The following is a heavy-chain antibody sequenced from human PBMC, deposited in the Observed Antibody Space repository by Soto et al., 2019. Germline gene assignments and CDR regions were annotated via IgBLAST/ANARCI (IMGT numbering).Heavy chain of an antibody. CDR2: IYSGGST. J-gene: IGHJ3*02. CDR1: GFTVSSNY. CDR3: ARDRYSSGWLYALDI. Sequence: EVQLVESGGGLVQPGGSLRLSCAASGFTVSSNYMSWVRQAPGKGLEWVSVIYSGGSTYYADSVKGRFTISRHSSKNTLYLQMNGLRAEDTAVYYCARDRYSSGWLYALDIWGQGTMVTVSS. V-gene: IGHV3-53*04. D-gene: IGHD6-19*01.